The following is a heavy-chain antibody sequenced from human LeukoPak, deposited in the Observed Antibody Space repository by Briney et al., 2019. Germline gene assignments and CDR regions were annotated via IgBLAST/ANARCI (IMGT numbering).Heavy chain of an antibody. CDR2: ISSSSSSI. J-gene: IGHJ4*02. CDR3: ARVGYGDYHFDY. D-gene: IGHD4-17*01. CDR1: GFSFSNYN. V-gene: IGHV3-48*02. Sequence: GSLRLSCVDSGFSFSNYNMNWVRQAPGKGLEWVSYISSSSSSIYSADSVKGRFTISRDNAKNSLYLQMNSLRDEDTAMYYCARVGYGDYHFDYWGQGTLVTVSS.